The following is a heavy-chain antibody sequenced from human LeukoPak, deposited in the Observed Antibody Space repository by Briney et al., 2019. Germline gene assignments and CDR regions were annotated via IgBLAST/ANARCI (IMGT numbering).Heavy chain of an antibody. V-gene: IGHV3-23*01. J-gene: IGHJ5*02. CDR3: AKGGFCSAGSCYGGFDP. Sequence: GGSLRLSCAGSGFSFGSYGLSWVRQAPGKGLEWVSGISGSGITIDYADSVKGRFTISRDNSKNTLYMQMNSLRVEDTAVYYCAKGGFCSAGSCYGGFDPWGQGTLVTVSS. CDR1: GFSFGSYG. D-gene: IGHD2-15*01. CDR2: ISGSGITI.